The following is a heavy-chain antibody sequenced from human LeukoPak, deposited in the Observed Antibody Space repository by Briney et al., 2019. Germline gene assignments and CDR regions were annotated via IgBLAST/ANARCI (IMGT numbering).Heavy chain of an antibody. J-gene: IGHJ4*02. Sequence: PGGSLRLSCAASGFTFSSYGMHWVRQAPGKGLEWVAFIRYDGSNKYYADSVKGRFTISRDNSKNTLYLQMNSLRAEDTAVYYCAKDQHYDFWSGYYIGPFDYWGQGTLVTVSS. CDR2: IRYDGSNK. CDR1: GFTFSSYG. CDR3: AKDQHYDFWSGYYIGPFDY. V-gene: IGHV3-30*02. D-gene: IGHD3-3*01.